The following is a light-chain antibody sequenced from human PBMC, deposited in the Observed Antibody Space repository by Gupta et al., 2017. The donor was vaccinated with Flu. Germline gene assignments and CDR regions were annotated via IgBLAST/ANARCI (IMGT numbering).Light chain of an antibody. CDR3: QQYNECPPTCT. Sequence: EIVMTQSPATLSVSPGERATLSCRASQSLSSHLAWYQQKPGQAPRLLIYVATISATGIPDRFSGSGSGTDFTHTISKLQSEDVAVDYCQQYNECPPTCTFGQGTQLEIK. CDR1: QSLSSH. J-gene: IGKJ2*02. CDR2: VAT. V-gene: IGKV3D-15*03.